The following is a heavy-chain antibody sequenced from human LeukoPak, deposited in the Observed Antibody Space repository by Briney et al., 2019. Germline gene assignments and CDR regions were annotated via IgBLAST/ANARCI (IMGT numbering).Heavy chain of an antibody. Sequence: GGSLRLSCAASGFTFSTYWMSWVRQTPGKGLEWVADIKQDGSEEYYLDSVKGRFTISRDNAKNSLYLQMNSLRAEDTAVYFCTREAAAGIDYWGQGTLVTVSS. CDR1: GFTFSTYW. CDR3: TREAAAGIDY. D-gene: IGHD6-13*01. J-gene: IGHJ4*02. V-gene: IGHV3-7*01. CDR2: IKQDGSEE.